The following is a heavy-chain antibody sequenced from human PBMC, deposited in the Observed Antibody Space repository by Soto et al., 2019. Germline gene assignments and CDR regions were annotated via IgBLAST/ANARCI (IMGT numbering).Heavy chain of an antibody. J-gene: IGHJ4*02. CDR2: IIPILGTT. CDR3: AAGGKNGYIK. D-gene: IGHD1-1*01. Sequence: QVQLVQSGAEVRMPGSSVKVSCKASRDTFNSYAITWVRQAPGQGLEWVGGIIPILGTTKYAQKFQGRVTMTADESTSTVYMELSSLSSEDRAVYYCAAGGKNGYIKWGQGTQVIVSS. CDR1: RDTFNSYA. V-gene: IGHV1-69*01.